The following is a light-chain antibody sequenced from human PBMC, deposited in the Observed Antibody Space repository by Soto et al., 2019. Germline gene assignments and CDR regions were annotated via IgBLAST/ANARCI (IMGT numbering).Light chain of an antibody. V-gene: IGKV1-5*01. J-gene: IGKJ3*01. CDR2: DAS. CDR3: QQYNSYLFT. CDR1: QSISSW. Sequence: DIQMTQSPSTLSASVGDRVTITCRASQSISSWLAWYQRKPGKAPKLLIYDASSLESGVPSRFSGGGSGTEFTLTISSLQPDDFATYYCQQYNSYLFTFGPGTKVDIK.